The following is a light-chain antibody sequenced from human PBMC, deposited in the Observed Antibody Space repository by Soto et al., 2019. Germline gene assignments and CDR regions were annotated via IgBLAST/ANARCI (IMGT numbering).Light chain of an antibody. J-gene: IGKJ1*01. V-gene: IGKV1-5*03. CDR1: QTISSS. Sequence: IQMTQSPATLSASVGDRVTITCRASQTISSSLAWYQQKPGQAPKLLIYNASTLKSGVPSRFSGSGSGTEFTLTISSLQPEDCATYYCLQHNSYPRTFGQGTKVDIK. CDR3: LQHNSYPRT. CDR2: NAS.